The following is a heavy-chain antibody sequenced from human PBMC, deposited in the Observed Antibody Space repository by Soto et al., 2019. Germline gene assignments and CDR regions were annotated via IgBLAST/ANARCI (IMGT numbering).Heavy chain of an antibody. CDR2: IYLNDDE. Sequence: QITLKESGHTLVKPTQTLTLTCTFSGFSLSTTGLGVGWFRQPPVKYLKWLPLIYLNDDERYSPSLLGRLTITKDTYKNQVVRTMTNLDPVDTATYYGARRGHDNGWHHGVLDYWGQGTLVTVSS. V-gene: IGHV2-5*01. D-gene: IGHD6-19*01. J-gene: IGHJ4*02. CDR3: ARRGHDNGWHHGVLDY. CDR1: GFSLSTTGLG.